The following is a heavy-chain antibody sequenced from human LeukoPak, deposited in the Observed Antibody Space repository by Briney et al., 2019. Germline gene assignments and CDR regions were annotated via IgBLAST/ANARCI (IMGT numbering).Heavy chain of an antibody. D-gene: IGHD4-17*01. CDR1: GYTFTGYY. CDR2: ISAYNGNT. Sequence: ASVKVSCKASGYTFTGYYMHWVRQAPGQGLEWMGWISAYNGNTNYAQKLQGRVTMTTDTSTSTAYMELRSLRSDDTAVYYCARANGDPGLEEWGQGTLVTVSS. CDR3: ARANGDPGLEE. V-gene: IGHV1-18*04. J-gene: IGHJ4*02.